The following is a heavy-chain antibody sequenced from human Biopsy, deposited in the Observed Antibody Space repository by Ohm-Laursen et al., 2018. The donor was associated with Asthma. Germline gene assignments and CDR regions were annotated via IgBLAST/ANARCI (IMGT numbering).Heavy chain of an antibody. J-gene: IGHJ4*02. Sequence: ASVKVSYKISGYSLTDLSMHWVRQAPGQGLEWMGGHDHEEGGTVNARRLQGRVTMTEDTSTDTAYMELSSLSSDDTAVYYCASDFPKDYVRYNFQFWGQGTLVNVSS. V-gene: IGHV1-24*01. CDR3: ASDFPKDYVRYNFQF. D-gene: IGHD4-17*01. CDR1: GYSLTDLS. CDR2: HDHEEGGT.